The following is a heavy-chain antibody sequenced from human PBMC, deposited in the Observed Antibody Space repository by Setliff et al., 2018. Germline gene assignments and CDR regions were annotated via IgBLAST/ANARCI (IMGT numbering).Heavy chain of an antibody. CDR3: ARDTNYEGAYDS. Sequence: PGESLKISCKGSGYTFTNYWIAWVRQMPGKGLEWMGVVYPGDSDTRYSPSFQGQVTISADKSISTAFLQWSSLKASDTAMYYCARDTNYEGAYDSWGQGTLVTVSS. CDR2: VYPGDSDT. D-gene: IGHD3-3*01. CDR1: GYTFTNYW. J-gene: IGHJ4*02. V-gene: IGHV5-51*01.